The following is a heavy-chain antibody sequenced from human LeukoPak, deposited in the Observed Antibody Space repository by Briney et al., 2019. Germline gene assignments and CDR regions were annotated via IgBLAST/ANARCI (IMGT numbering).Heavy chain of an antibody. CDR2: ISSSSSTI. V-gene: IGHV3-48*04. J-gene: IGHJ3*02. CDR3: AREGYSYGGLDAFDI. D-gene: IGHD5-18*01. CDR1: GFSFTTYW. Sequence: GESLRLSCAASGFSFTTYWMSWVRQAPGKGLEWVSYISSSSSTIKYADSVKGRFTISRDNAKNSLYLQMNSLRAEDTAVYYCAREGYSYGGLDAFDIWGQGTMVTVSS.